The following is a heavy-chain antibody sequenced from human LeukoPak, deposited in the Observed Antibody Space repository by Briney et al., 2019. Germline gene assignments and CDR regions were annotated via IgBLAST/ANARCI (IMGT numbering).Heavy chain of an antibody. CDR2: IYTSGST. V-gene: IGHV4-61*02. Sequence: SETLSLTCTVSGGSISSGGYYWSWIRQPAGKGLEWIGRIYTSGSTNYNPSLKSRVTMSVDTSKNQFSLKLSSVTAADTAVYYCARDLYWGAFDIWGQGTMVTVSS. CDR3: ARDLYWGAFDI. J-gene: IGHJ3*02. D-gene: IGHD3-16*01. CDR1: GGSISSGGYY.